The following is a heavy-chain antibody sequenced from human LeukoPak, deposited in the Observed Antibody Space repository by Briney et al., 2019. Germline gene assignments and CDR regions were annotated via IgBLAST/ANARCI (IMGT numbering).Heavy chain of an antibody. CDR2: IYYSGST. J-gene: IGHJ6*02. Sequence: SETLSLTCTVSGGSISSYYWSWIRQPPGKGLEWTGYIYYSGSTNYNPSLKSRVTISVDTSKNQFSLKLSSVTAADTAVYYCARSYGPSGGMDVWGQGTTVTVSS. D-gene: IGHD3-10*01. CDR1: GGSISSYY. CDR3: ARSYGPSGGMDV. V-gene: IGHV4-59*01.